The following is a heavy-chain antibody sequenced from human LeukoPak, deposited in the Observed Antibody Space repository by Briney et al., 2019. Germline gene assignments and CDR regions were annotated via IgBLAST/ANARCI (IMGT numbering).Heavy chain of an antibody. D-gene: IGHD2-2*01. V-gene: IGHV3-23*01. CDR1: GFSFNNNA. CDR2: INGGGDAT. CDR3: ARCTASCYANAFDV. Sequence: HPGGSLRLSCAASGFSFNNNAMSWVRQAPGKGLEWVSAINGGGDATEYADSVKGRFTISRDNSKKTLYLQMNSLRPEDTAVYYCARCTASCYANAFDVWGQGTLLTVSS. J-gene: IGHJ3*01.